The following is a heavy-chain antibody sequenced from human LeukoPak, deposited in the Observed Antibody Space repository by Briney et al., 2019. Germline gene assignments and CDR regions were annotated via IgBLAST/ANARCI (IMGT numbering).Heavy chain of an antibody. D-gene: IGHD2-15*01. J-gene: IGHJ4*02. CDR1: GFTFSRYA. Sequence: GGSLRLSCAGSGFTFSRYAMSWIRQVPGKGLEWVSAISGSDGDIFYTDSVKGRFTISRDNSKNTLYLQMNSLRAEDTAVYYCAKVLVLVSANRYYFDYWGQGTLVTVSS. CDR2: ISGSDGDI. CDR3: AKVLVLVSANRYYFDY. V-gene: IGHV3-23*01.